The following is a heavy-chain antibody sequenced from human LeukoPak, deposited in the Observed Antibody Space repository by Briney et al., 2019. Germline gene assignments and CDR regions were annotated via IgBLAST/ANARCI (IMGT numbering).Heavy chain of an antibody. CDR1: GGSFSGYY. J-gene: IGHJ4*02. D-gene: IGHD3-22*01. V-gene: IGHV4-34*01. Sequence: PSETLSLTCAVYGGSFSGYYWSWIRQPPGKGLEWIGEINHSGSTNYNPSLKSRVTISVDTSKNQFSLKLSSVTAADTAVYYCARAGPNYYDSSGYYYYFDYWGQGTLVTVSS. CDR3: ARAGPNYYDSSGYYYYFDY. CDR2: INHSGST.